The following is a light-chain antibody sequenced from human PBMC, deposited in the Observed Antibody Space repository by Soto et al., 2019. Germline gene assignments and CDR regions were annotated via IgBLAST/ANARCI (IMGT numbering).Light chain of an antibody. CDR1: QSISQS. CDR3: QQYGGSPRT. CDR2: DAS. V-gene: IGKV3-20*01. J-gene: IGKJ1*01. Sequence: ELVLTQSPGTLSLSPGERANLSCRASQSISQSLAWYQQRPGQSPRLLIYDASRRATGIPDRFTGSGFGTDFTLTISRLAPEDLAVYYCQQYGGSPRTFGQGTKVDI.